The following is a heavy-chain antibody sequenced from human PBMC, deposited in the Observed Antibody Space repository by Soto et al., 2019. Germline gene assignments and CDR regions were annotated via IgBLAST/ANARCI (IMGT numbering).Heavy chain of an antibody. CDR2: IWYDGSNK. CDR1: GFTFSSYG. J-gene: IGHJ3*02. CDR3: ARDHGDYVRDIAAFDI. Sequence: QVQLVESGGGVVQPGRSLRLSCAASGFTFSSYGMHWVRQAPGKGLEWVAVIWYDGSNKYYADSVKGRFTISRDNSKNTLYLQMNSLRAEDTAVYYCARDHGDYVRDIAAFDIWGQGTMVTVSS. V-gene: IGHV3-33*01. D-gene: IGHD4-17*01.